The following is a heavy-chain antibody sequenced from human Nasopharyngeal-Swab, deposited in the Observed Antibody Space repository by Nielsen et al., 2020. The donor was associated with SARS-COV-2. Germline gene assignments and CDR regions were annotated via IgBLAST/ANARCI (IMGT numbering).Heavy chain of an antibody. Sequence: LKISCAASGFTFDDYAMHWVRQAPGKGLEWVSGISWNSGSIGYADSVKSRFTISRDNAKNSLYLQMNSLRAEDTALYYCAKDSWAANWFDPWGQGTLVTVSS. CDR1: GFTFDDYA. J-gene: IGHJ5*02. CDR3: AKDSWAANWFDP. V-gene: IGHV3-9*01. D-gene: IGHD3-16*01. CDR2: ISWNSGSI.